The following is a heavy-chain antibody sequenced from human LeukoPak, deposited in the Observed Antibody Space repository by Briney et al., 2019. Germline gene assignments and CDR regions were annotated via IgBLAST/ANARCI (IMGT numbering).Heavy chain of an antibody. J-gene: IGHJ4*02. Sequence: GSLTLSCTVSGGSINSSFWISIRQSPGKRLEWIAYTSYSGGTNYNPSLKGRFTISLDPSKNRFSLRVDSVTAADTAVYYCARGVDVADVWGQGVLVTVSS. CDR1: GGSINSSF. V-gene: IGHV4-59*01. CDR3: ARGVDVADV. CDR2: TSYSGGT.